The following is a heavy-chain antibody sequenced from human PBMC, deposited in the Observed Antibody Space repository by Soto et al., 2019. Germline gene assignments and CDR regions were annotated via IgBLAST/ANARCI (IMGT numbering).Heavy chain of an antibody. Sequence: KALETLSLTCTVSGGSISSGGYYWSWIRQHPGKGLEWIGYIYYSGSTYYNPSLKSRVTISVDTSKNQFSLKLSSVTAADTAVYYCATLSGGYYYDSSGYMIFDYWGQGTLVTVSS. CDR1: GGSISSGGYY. J-gene: IGHJ4*02. V-gene: IGHV4-31*03. CDR3: ATLSGGYYYDSSGYMIFDY. CDR2: IYYSGST. D-gene: IGHD3-22*01.